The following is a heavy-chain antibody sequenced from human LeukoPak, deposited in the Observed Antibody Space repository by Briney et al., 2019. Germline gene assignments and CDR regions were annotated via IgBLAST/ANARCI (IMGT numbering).Heavy chain of an antibody. V-gene: IGHV3-7*01. J-gene: IGHJ4*02. D-gene: IGHD3-22*01. CDR3: ARDANYYDSSGYYGN. Sequence: PGGSLRLSCAASGFTFSSYWMSWVRQAPGKGLEWVANIKQDGSEKYYVDSVKGRFTISRDNAKNSLYPQMNSLRAEDTAVYYCARDANYYDSSGYYGNWGQGTLVTVSS. CDR1: GFTFSSYW. CDR2: IKQDGSEK.